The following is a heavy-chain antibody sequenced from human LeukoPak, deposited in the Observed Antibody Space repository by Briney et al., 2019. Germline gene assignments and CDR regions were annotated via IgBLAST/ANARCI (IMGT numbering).Heavy chain of an antibody. Sequence: GGSLRLSCAASRFTFSSYAMHWVRQAPGKGLEWVAVISCDGSNKYYADSVKGRFTISRDNSKNTLYLQMNSLRAEDTAVYYCARDSGGSLYYFDYWGQGTLVTVSS. CDR2: ISCDGSNK. D-gene: IGHD2-15*01. CDR1: RFTFSSYA. CDR3: ARDSGGSLYYFDY. V-gene: IGHV3-30*04. J-gene: IGHJ4*02.